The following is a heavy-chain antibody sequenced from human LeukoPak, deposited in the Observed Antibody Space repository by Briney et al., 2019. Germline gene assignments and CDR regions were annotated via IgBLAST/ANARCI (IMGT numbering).Heavy chain of an antibody. CDR1: GVSISSYY. CDR3: VRDKGDVTRSSSERFDY. V-gene: IGHV4-59*01. CDR2: ICYTGTT. Sequence: SETLSLTCTVSGVSISSYYWSWLRQPPGRGLESIGYICYTGTTNYNPSLKSRVAISVDTSKNQFSLKLSSVTAADTAVYYCVRDKGDVTRSSSERFDYWGQGTLVTVSS. D-gene: IGHD4-17*01. J-gene: IGHJ4*02.